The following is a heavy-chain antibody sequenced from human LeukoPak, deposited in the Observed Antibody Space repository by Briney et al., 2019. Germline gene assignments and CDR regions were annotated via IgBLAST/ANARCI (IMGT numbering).Heavy chain of an antibody. CDR3: ARGPNYYGSGSYYDHSRRLLTPAAYYFDY. CDR2: MNPNSGNT. V-gene: IGHV1-8*01. D-gene: IGHD3-10*01. Sequence: ASVKVSCKASGYTFTSYDINWVRQATGQGLEWMGWMNPNSGNTGYAQKFQGRVTMTRNTSISTAYMELSSLRSEDTAVYYCARGPNYYGSGSYYDHSRRLLTPAAYYFDYWGQGTLVTVSS. J-gene: IGHJ4*02. CDR1: GYTFTSYD.